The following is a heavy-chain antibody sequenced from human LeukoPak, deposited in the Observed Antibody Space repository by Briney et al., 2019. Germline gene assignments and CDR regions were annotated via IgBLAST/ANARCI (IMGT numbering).Heavy chain of an antibody. V-gene: IGHV4-30-2*01. Sequence: SQTPSLTCTVSGGSISSGGYYWSWIRQPPGKGLEWIGYIYHSGSTYYNPSLKSRVTISVDRSKNQFSLKLSSVTAADTAVYYCARDADSHPRDAFDIWGQGTMVTVSS. CDR2: IYHSGST. CDR3: ARDADSHPRDAFDI. CDR1: GGSISSGGYY. J-gene: IGHJ3*02. D-gene: IGHD2-15*01.